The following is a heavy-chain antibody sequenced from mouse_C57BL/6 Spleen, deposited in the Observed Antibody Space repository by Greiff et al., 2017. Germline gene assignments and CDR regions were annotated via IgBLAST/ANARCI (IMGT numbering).Heavy chain of an antibody. V-gene: IGHV5-17*01. CDR2: ISSGSSTI. D-gene: IGHD2-4*01. J-gene: IGHJ4*01. CDR3: ARNDYDYAMDY. Sequence: EVKLMESGGGLVKPGGSLKLSCAASGFTFSDYGMHWVRQAPEKGLEWVAYISSGSSTIYYADTVKGRFTISRDNAKNTLCLQMTSLRSEDTAMYYCARNDYDYAMDYWGQGTSVTVSS. CDR1: GFTFSDYG.